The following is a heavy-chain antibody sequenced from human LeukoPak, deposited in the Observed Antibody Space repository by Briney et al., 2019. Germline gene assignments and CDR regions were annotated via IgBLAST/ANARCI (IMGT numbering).Heavy chain of an antibody. CDR1: GGSISSYY. J-gene: IGHJ4*02. V-gene: IGHV4-4*07. D-gene: IGHD2-2*02. CDR3: ARRIVVVPAAIGYYFDY. CDR2: IYTSGST. Sequence: PSETLSLTCTVSGGSISSYYWSWIRQPAGKGLEWIGRIYTSGSTNYNPSLKSRVTMSVDTSKNQFSLKLSSVTAADTAVYYCARRIVVVPAAIGYYFDYWGQGTLVTVSS.